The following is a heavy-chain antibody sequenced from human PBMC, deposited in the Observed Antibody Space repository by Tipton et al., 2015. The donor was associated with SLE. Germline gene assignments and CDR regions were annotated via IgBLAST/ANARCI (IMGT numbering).Heavy chain of an antibody. Sequence: LVKPTETLTLTCTFSGFSLSTSGMCVSWIRQPPGKALEWLARIDWDDDKYYNTSLKTRLTISKDTSENQVVLTMTNMDPVDTATYYCARILLKAPIRNAMDVWGQGTTVTVSS. D-gene: IGHD2-21*01. CDR1: GFSLSTSGMC. CDR3: ARILLKAPIRNAMDV. J-gene: IGHJ6*02. V-gene: IGHV2-70*11. CDR2: IDWDDDK.